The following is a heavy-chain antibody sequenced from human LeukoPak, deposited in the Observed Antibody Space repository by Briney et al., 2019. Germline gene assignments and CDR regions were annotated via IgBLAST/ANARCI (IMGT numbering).Heavy chain of an antibody. CDR1: GGSFSGYY. V-gene: IGHV4-34*01. CDR2: INHSGST. CDR3: ARGLRDY. D-gene: IGHD4-17*01. Sequence: SETLSLTCAVYGGSFSGYYWSWIRQPPGKGLEWIGEINHSGSTNYNPSLKSRVTISVDTSKNQFSLKLSSVTAADTAVYYCARGLRDYWGQGTLVSVSS. J-gene: IGHJ4*02.